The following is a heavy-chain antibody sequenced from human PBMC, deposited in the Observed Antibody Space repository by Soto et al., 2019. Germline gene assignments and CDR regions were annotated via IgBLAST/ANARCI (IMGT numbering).Heavy chain of an antibody. CDR3: ARSQGSSTSLEIYYYYYGMDV. CDR1: GGTFSSYA. CDR2: IIPISGTA. J-gene: IGHJ6*02. D-gene: IGHD2-2*01. V-gene: IGHV1-69*01. Sequence: QVQLVQSGAVVKKPGSSVKVSCKASGGTFSSYAISWVRQAPGQGLEWMGGIIPISGTANYAQKFQGRVTITADESTSTAYMELSSLRSEDTAVYYCARSQGSSTSLEIYYYYYGMDVWGQGTTVTVSS.